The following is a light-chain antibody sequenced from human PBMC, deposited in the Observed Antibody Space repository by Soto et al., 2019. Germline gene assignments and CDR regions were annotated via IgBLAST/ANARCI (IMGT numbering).Light chain of an antibody. V-gene: IGLV2-18*02. CDR2: EVS. J-gene: IGLJ1*01. CDR1: SSDVGSYNR. CDR3: YSSTGSNTYV. Sequence: QSVLTQPPSVSGSPGQSVTISCSGTSSDVGSYNRVSWYQQAPGTAPKVMIYEVSNRPSGVPDRFSGSKSGNTASLTISGLQPEDEADYYSYSSTGSNTYVFGTGTKVNVL.